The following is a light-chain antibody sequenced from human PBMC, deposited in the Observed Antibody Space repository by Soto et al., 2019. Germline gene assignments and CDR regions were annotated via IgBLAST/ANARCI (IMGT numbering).Light chain of an antibody. V-gene: IGKV4-1*01. J-gene: IGKJ2*01. CDR1: QSVLYSSNNKNY. CDR3: QQYYSTPYT. CDR2: WAS. Sequence: DILMTQSPDSLAVSLGERATINCRSSQSVLYSSNNKNYLAWYQQKPGQPPKLLIYWASTRESGVPGRFSGSGSGTDFTLTISSLQAEDVAVYYCQQYYSTPYTFGQGTKLEIK.